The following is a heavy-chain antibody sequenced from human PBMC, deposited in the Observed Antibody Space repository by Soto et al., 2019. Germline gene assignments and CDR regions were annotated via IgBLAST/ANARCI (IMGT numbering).Heavy chain of an antibody. D-gene: IGHD3-3*01. Sequence: QVPLVESGGGVVQPGRSLRLSCAASGFTFSSYGMHWVRQAPGKGLEWVAVIWYVGSHKYYADSVKGRFTISRDNSKNTLDLQMNSLRAEDTAVYYCAREKYLLAEGLAPLYYFDYWGQGTLVTVSS. CDR3: AREKYLLAEGLAPLYYFDY. V-gene: IGHV3-33*01. J-gene: IGHJ4*02. CDR2: IWYVGSHK. CDR1: GFTFSSYG.